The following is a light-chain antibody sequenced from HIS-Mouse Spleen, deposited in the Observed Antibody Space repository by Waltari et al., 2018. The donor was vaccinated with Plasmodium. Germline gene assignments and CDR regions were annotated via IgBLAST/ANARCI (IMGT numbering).Light chain of an antibody. CDR2: DVS. Sequence: QSALTQPRSVSGSPGQSVTISCTGTSSDVGGYNYVSWYQQHPGKAPKLMIYDVSKRPSGVPYRFSGSKSGNTASLTISRLQAEDEADYYCCSYAGSYTVVFGGGTKLTVL. V-gene: IGLV2-11*01. J-gene: IGLJ2*01. CDR3: CSYAGSYTVV. CDR1: SSDVGGYNY.